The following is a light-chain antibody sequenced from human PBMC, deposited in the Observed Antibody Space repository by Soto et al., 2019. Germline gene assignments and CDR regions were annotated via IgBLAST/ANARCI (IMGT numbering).Light chain of an antibody. V-gene: IGLV3-1*01. Sequence: SYELTQPPSVSVSPGQTASITCSGDKLGDKYACWYQQKPGQYPVLVIYQDSKRPSGIPERFSGSNSGNTATLTISGTQAMEEADYYCQAWDSSTAEVFGGGTKVTVL. CDR1: KLGDKY. CDR2: QDS. CDR3: QAWDSSTAEV. J-gene: IGLJ2*01.